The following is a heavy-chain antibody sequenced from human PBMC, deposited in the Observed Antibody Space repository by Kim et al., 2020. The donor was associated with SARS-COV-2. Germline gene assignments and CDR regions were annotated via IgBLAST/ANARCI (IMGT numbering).Heavy chain of an antibody. V-gene: IGHV3-33*06. D-gene: IGHD1-1*01. CDR1: GFTFSSYA. CDR3: AKDTLPSGTTGDY. Sequence: GGSLRLSCAASGFTFSSYAMHWVRQAPGKGLEWVAVIWYDGSNKYYADSVKGRFTISRDNSKNTLYLQMNSLRAEDTAVYYCAKDTLPSGTTGDYWGQGTLVTVSS. J-gene: IGHJ4*02. CDR2: IWYDGSNK.